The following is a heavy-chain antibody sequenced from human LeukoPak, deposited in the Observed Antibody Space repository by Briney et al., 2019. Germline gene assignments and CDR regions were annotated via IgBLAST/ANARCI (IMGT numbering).Heavy chain of an antibody. CDR3: AKRGVVIRVILVGFHKEAYYFDS. D-gene: IGHD3-10*01. CDR2: ISGSGGGT. V-gene: IGHV3-23*01. J-gene: IGHJ4*02. Sequence: PGGSLRLSCAVSGITLSNYAMSWVRQAPGKGLEWVAGISGSGGGTHYADSMKGRFTISRDNPKNTLYLQMNNLRAGDTAVYFCAKRGVVIRVILVGFHKEAYYFDSWGQGALVTVSS. CDR1: GITLSNYA.